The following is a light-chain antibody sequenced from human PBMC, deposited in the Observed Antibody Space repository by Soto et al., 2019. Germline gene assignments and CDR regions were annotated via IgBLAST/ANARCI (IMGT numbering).Light chain of an antibody. Sequence: IQMTQSPSTLSRSVGTTVTLTSRASQGISSYLAWYQQRPGKAPKLLIYAASTLQSGVPSRFSGSGSGTDFTLTIRSLQPEDFATYYCQQLNSYPPITFGHGTRLEIK. CDR2: AAS. V-gene: IGKV1-9*01. CDR3: QQLNSYPPIT. J-gene: IGKJ5*01. CDR1: QGISSY.